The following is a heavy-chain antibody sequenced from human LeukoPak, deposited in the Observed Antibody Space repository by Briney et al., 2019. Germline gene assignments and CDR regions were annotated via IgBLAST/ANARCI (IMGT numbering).Heavy chain of an antibody. CDR1: GYSISNGYY. J-gene: IGHJ1*01. CDR3: ARSYSGSFLY. CDR2: VYHGGNT. Sequence: SETLSLTCTVSGYSISNGYYWGWIRQPPGKGLEFIGSVYHGGNTYYKASLKSRVTISLDTSKNQFSLRLSSVTAADTAVYYCARSYSGSFLYWGQGSLVTVSS. V-gene: IGHV4-38-2*02. D-gene: IGHD1-26*01.